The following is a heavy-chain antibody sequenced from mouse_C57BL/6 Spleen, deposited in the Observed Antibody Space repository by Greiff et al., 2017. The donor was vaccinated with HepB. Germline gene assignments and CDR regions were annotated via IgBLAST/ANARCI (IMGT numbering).Heavy chain of an antibody. V-gene: IGHV1-7*01. J-gene: IGHJ4*01. Sequence: QVHVKQSGAELAKPGASVKLSCKASGYTFTSYWMHWVKQRPGQGLEWIGYISPSSGYTKYNQKFKDKATLTADKSSSTAYMHLSSLTYEDSAVYYCARWLVATPYAKDYGGQGTSVTVSS. CDR3: ARWLVATPYAKDY. CDR2: ISPSSGYT. D-gene: IGHD1-1*01. CDR1: GYTFTSYW.